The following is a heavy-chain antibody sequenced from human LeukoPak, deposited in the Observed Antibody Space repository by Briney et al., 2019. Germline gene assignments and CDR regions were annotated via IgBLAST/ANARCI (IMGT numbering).Heavy chain of an antibody. V-gene: IGHV1-69*06. Sequence: SVKVSCTASGGNFRNYVVSWVRQAPGQGLEWMGRIIPMFDTQNHAQKFQGRVTIFADKSTGTVYMDLNSLTSDDTAVYYCATESNYYLDDWGQGTLVTVSS. J-gene: IGHJ4*02. CDR3: ATESNYYLDD. CDR1: GGNFRNYV. CDR2: IIPMFDTQ. D-gene: IGHD3-10*01.